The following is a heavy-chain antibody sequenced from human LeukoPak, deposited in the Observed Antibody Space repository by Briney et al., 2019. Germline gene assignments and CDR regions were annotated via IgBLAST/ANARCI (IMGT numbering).Heavy chain of an antibody. D-gene: IGHD1-26*01. CDR3: ARALAPHLGATGWIFMLALDY. CDR2: ISSSSSYI. J-gene: IGHJ4*02. V-gene: IGHV3-21*01. CDR1: GFTFSSYS. Sequence: GGSLRLSCAASGFTFSSYSMNWVRQAPGKGLEWASSISSSSSYIYYADSVKGRFTISRDNAKNSLYLQMNSLRAEDTAVYYCARALAPHLGATGWIFMLALDYWGQGTLVTVSS.